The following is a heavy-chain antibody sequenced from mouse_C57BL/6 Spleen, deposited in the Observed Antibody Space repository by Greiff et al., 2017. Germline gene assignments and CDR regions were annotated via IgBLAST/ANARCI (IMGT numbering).Heavy chain of an antibody. V-gene: IGHV1-72*01. Sequence: QVQLQQPGAELVKPGASVKLSCKASGYTFTSYWMHWVKQRPGRGLEWIGRIDPTSGGTKYNEKFKSKATLTVDKPSSTAYMQLSRLTSEDSAVYYCAREGTDSNYWYCDVWGTGTTVTVSS. CDR3: AREGTDSNYWYCDV. CDR1: GYTFTSYW. CDR2: IDPTSGGT. J-gene: IGHJ1*03. D-gene: IGHD2-5*01.